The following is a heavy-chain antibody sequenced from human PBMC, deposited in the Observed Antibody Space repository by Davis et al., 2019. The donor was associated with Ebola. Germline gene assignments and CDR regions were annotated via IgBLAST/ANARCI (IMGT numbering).Heavy chain of an antibody. CDR3: ARPGSDYYGMDV. CDR1: GGTFSRYG. D-gene: IGHD1-26*01. J-gene: IGHJ6*02. CDR2: IIIFVGTV. Sequence: AASVKVSCKASGGTFSRYGISWVRQAPGQGLEWMGRIIIFVGTVDYAHKLQGRVTITADKSTSTAYMELSSLRSEDTAVYYCARPGSDYYGMDVWGQGTTVTVSS. V-gene: IGHV1-69*04.